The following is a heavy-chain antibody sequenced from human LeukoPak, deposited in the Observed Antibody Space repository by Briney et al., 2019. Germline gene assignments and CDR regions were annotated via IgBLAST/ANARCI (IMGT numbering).Heavy chain of an antibody. CDR3: ARGYSSSWYPPLYYYYGMDV. Sequence: GESLKISCNGSGYGFPSYWIGWVRQMPGKGLEWMGIIYPGDSDTRYSPSFQGQVTISADKSISTAYLQWSSLKASDTAMYYCARGYSSSWYPPLYYYYGMDVWGQGTTVTVSS. J-gene: IGHJ6*02. CDR2: IYPGDSDT. CDR1: GYGFPSYW. D-gene: IGHD6-13*01. V-gene: IGHV5-51*01.